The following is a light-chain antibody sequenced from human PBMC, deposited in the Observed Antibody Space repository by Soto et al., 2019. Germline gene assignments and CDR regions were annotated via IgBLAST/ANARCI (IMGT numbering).Light chain of an antibody. J-gene: IGKJ1*01. CDR2: GAS. CDR3: QQYNNWPVT. Sequence: EIVMTQSPATLSVSPGERATLSFRASQSVSTNLAWYQQKPGQAPRLLIYGASTRATGIPARFSGSESGTEFTLPITSLQSEDFAVYYCQQYNNWPVTFGQGTKVDIK. CDR1: QSVSTN. V-gene: IGKV3-15*01.